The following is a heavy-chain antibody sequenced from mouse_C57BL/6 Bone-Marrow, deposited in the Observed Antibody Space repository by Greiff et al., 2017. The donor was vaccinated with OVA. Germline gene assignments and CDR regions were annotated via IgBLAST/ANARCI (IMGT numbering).Heavy chain of an antibody. J-gene: IGHJ1*03. CDR2: IYPGDGDT. CDR3: ARGGGPDV. V-gene: IGHV1-82*01. CDR1: GYAFSSSW. Sequence: VQLQESGPELVKPGASVKISCKASGYAFSSSWMNWVKQRPGKGLEWIGRIYPGDGDTNYNGKFKGKATLTADKSSSTAYMQLSSPTAEDSAVYFCARGGGPDVWGTGTTVTVSS.